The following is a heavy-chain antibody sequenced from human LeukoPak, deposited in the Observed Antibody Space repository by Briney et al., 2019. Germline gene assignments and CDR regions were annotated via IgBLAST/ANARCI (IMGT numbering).Heavy chain of an antibody. CDR2: IIPILGIA. J-gene: IGHJ4*02. D-gene: IGHD2-15*01. Sequence: ASVKVSCKASGGTFSSYAISWVRQAPGQGLEWMGRIIPILGIANYAQKFQGRVTITADKSTSTAYMKLSSLRSEDTAVYYCARSSGDSPMTFDYWGQGTLVTVSS. V-gene: IGHV1-69*04. CDR1: GGTFSSYA. CDR3: ARSSGDSPMTFDY.